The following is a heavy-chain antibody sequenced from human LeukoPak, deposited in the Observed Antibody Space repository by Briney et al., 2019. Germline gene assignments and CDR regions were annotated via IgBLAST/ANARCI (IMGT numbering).Heavy chain of an antibody. CDR2: ISGSGGGT. Sequence: GGSLRLSCAASGFTFSTYAMTWVRQAPGKGLEWVSTISGSGGGTYYADSVKGRFIISRDNSKNTVYLQMNSLRVEDTAVYYCAKRAIGYCSSSSCGIDYWGQGTLVTVSS. J-gene: IGHJ4*02. V-gene: IGHV3-23*01. CDR3: AKRAIGYCSSSSCGIDY. CDR1: GFTFSTYA. D-gene: IGHD2-15*01.